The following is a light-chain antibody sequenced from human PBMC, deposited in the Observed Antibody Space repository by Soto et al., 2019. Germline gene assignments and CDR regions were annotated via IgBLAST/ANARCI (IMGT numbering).Light chain of an antibody. CDR3: QQGRSTPYT. Sequence: DIQMTQSPYSLSASLGDSVTITCRASQNIRTYLNWYQQKPGRAPKLLIHSASALPSGVPSRFSGSGSGTEFTLTMSGLQPEDFANYYCQQGRSTPYTFGQGTKVEIK. CDR1: QNIRTY. CDR2: SAS. V-gene: IGKV1-39*01. J-gene: IGKJ2*01.